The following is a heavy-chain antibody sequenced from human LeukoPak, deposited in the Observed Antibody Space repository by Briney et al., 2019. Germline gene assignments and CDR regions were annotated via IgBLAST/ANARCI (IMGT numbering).Heavy chain of an antibody. Sequence: ESSETLSLTCTVSGYSISSGYYWGWIRQPPGKGLEWIGSIYYSGSTYYNPSLKSRVTISVDTSKNQFSLKLSSVTAADTAVYYCASPYSSGWYVNYWGQGTLVTVSS. CDR3: ASPYSSGWYVNY. J-gene: IGHJ4*02. CDR1: GYSISSGYY. D-gene: IGHD6-19*01. CDR2: IYYSGST. V-gene: IGHV4-38-2*02.